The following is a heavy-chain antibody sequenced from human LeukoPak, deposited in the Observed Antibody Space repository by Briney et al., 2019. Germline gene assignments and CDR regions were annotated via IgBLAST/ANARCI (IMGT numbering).Heavy chain of an antibody. D-gene: IGHD1-26*01. J-gene: IGHJ6*02. CDR1: GFTLSSYG. CDR3: AKNGEVGAWLYYYYYGMDV. CDR2: ISYEGSNK. V-gene: IGHV3-30*18. Sequence: GGGLRLSCVHSGFTLSSYGMLWVRQAPGKGLEWVAVISYEGSNKYYADSLMARFTISRDNSKNTLYLQMNSLRAEDTAVYYCAKNGEVGAWLYYYYYGMDVWGQGTTVTVSS.